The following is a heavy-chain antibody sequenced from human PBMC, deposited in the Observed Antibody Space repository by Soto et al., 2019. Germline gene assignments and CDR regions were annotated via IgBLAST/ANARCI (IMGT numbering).Heavy chain of an antibody. Sequence: LGESLKISCKGSGYSFTNYWIGWVRQMPGKGLEWMGIIYPGDSDTTYSPSFQGQVTISADKSISTTFLQWSSLKASDTAMYYCALGGATRVGWFDPWGQGTLVTVSS. CDR2: IYPGDSDT. D-gene: IGHD1-26*01. CDR1: GYSFTNYW. V-gene: IGHV5-51*01. J-gene: IGHJ5*02. CDR3: ALGGATRVGWFDP.